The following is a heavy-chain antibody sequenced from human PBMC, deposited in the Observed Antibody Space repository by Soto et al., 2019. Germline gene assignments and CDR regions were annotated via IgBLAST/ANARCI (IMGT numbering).Heavy chain of an antibody. Sequence: ASVKVSCKASGYTFTSYAMHWVRQAPGQRLEWMGWINAGNGNTKYSQKFQGRVTITRDTSASTAYMELSSLRSEDTAVYYCARELGVVPARGYYYGMDVWGQGTTVTVSS. CDR2: INAGNGNT. CDR3: ARELGVVPARGYYYGMDV. D-gene: IGHD2-2*01. J-gene: IGHJ6*02. CDR1: GYTFTSYA. V-gene: IGHV1-3*01.